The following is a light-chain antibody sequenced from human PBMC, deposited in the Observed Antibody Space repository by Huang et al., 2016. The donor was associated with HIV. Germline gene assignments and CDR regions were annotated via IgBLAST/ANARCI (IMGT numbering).Light chain of an antibody. CDR1: QNINNY. Sequence: DILLTQSPSSLSASVGDRVTITCRASQNINNYFNWYQQQPGKAPNLLIHSASTLQTGVPARFSGSGSGTDFTLTVNSLQPEDSATYYCQQGYSALITFGQGTRL. CDR2: SAS. CDR3: QQGYSALIT. V-gene: IGKV1-39*01. J-gene: IGKJ5*01.